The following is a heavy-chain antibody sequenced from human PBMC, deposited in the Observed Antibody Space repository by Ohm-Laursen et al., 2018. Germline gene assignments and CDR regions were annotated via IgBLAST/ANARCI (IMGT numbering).Heavy chain of an antibody. D-gene: IGHD2-15*01. CDR1: GFTFSDFY. CDR3: ARNLGYCSGGGCCCFDP. J-gene: IGHJ5*02. CDR2: ITSSGDTL. Sequence: GSLRLSCTASGFTFSDFYMSWIRQAPGKGLEWISYITSSGDTLYYVDSVQGRFTISRDNAKNSLYLQMNNLRIEDTAVYYFARNLGYCSGGGCCCFDPWGQGTLVTVSS. V-gene: IGHV3-11*01.